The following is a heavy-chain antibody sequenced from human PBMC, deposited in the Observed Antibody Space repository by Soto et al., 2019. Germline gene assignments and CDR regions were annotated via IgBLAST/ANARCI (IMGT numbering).Heavy chain of an antibody. J-gene: IGHJ4*02. CDR1: GFTLTTYT. CDR2: INGRSNYK. V-gene: IGHV3-21*02. D-gene: IGHD2-15*01. Sequence: EVKLVESGGGLVAPGGSLRLSCVASGFTLTTYTMNWVRQAPGTGLEWVASINGRSNYKYYSDSVKGRFTISRDNAQNSLFLQMGRLGPEDTAIYYCVREDGVVGVSSAFDSCGQGTLVTVSS. CDR3: VREDGVVGVSSAFDS.